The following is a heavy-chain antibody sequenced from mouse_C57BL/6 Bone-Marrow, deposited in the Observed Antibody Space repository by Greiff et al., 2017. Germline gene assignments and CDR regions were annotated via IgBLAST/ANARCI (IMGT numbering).Heavy chain of an antibody. CDR1: GYTFTSYW. V-gene: IGHV1-72*01. D-gene: IGHD3-2*01. J-gene: IGHJ3*01. CDR3: ARRGTARAFAY. Sequence: QVQLQQPGAELVKPGASVKLSCKASGYTFTSYWMHWVKQRHGRGLEWIGRIDPNSGGTKYNEKFKSKATLTVDKPSSTAYMQLSSLTSEDSAVYYCARRGTARAFAYWGQGTLVTVSA. CDR2: IDPNSGGT.